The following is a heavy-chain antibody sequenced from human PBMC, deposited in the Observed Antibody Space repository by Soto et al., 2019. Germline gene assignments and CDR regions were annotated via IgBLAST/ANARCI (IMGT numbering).Heavy chain of an antibody. D-gene: IGHD6-6*01. CDR1: GFTFSDYY. CDR3: ARDPGSIAARFGIDY. CDR2: ISSSGSTI. V-gene: IGHV3-11*01. J-gene: IGHJ4*02. Sequence: GGSLRLSCAASGFTFSDYYMSWIRQAPGKGLEWVSYISSSGSTIYCADSVKGRFTISRDNAKNSLYLQMNSLRAEDTAVYYCARDPGSIAARFGIDYWGQGTLVTVSS.